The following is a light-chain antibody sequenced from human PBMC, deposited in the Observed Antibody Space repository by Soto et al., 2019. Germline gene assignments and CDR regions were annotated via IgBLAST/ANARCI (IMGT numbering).Light chain of an antibody. Sequence: DIQLTQSPSFLSASVGDRVTITCRASQGVSSLLAWYQQKPGRAPKLLIYAASTLQSGVPSRFSGSGSGTEFTLTISSLQPEDFATYYCQHLYNYVFTFGPGTKVDI. CDR1: QGVSSL. J-gene: IGKJ3*01. CDR2: AAS. V-gene: IGKV1-9*01. CDR3: QHLYNYVFT.